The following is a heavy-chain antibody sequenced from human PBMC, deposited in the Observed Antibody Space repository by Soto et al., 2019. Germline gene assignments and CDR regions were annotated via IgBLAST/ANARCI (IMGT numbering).Heavy chain of an antibody. D-gene: IGHD5-12*01. Sequence: GGSLRLSCAASGFTFSIYAMSWVRQAPGKGLEWVSTVSSGGGTTYYADSVKGRFTVSRDNSKNTLYLQMNTLGPEDTALYYCAKIPLGFGPSWLIYWGQGLMVTVSS. J-gene: IGHJ4*02. V-gene: IGHV3-23*01. CDR2: VSSGGGTT. CDR3: AKIPLGFGPSWLIY. CDR1: GFTFSIYA.